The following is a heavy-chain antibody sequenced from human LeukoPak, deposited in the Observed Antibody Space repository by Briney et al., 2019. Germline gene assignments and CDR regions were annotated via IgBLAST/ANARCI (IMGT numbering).Heavy chain of an antibody. D-gene: IGHD4-17*01. J-gene: IGHJ6*03. CDR3: ARDAGTTVTTWGYYYYMDV. CDR1: GYTFTGYY. Sequence: GASVKVSCKASGYTFTGYYMHWVRQAPGQGLEWMGIINPSGGSTSYAQKFQGRVTMTRDTSTSTVYMELSSLRSEDTAVYYCARDAGTTVTTWGYYYYMDVWGKGTTVTISS. V-gene: IGHV1-46*01. CDR2: INPSGGST.